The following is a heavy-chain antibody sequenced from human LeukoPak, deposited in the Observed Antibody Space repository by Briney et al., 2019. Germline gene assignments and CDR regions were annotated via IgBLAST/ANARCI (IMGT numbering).Heavy chain of an antibody. CDR1: GFTFGDYA. V-gene: IGHV3-49*04. CDR2: IRSKAYGGTT. Sequence: GGSLRLSCTASGFTFGDYAMNWVRQAPGKGLEWVGFIRSKAYGGTTEYAESVKGRFTMSRDDSKSIAYLQMNSLKTEDTAVYYCTRDRTGTTDYWGQGTLVTVSS. D-gene: IGHD1-7*01. CDR3: TRDRTGTTDY. J-gene: IGHJ4*02.